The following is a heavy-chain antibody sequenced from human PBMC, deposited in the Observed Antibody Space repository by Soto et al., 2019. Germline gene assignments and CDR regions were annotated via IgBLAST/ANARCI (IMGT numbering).Heavy chain of an antibody. Sequence: SETLSLTCAVYGGSFSGYYWTWIRQPPGTGLEWIGEINHSGSTNYNPSLKSRVTISVDTSKNQFSLKLTSVTAADTAVYYCARDIGVAAYYYYYGMDVWGQGTTVTVSS. J-gene: IGHJ6*02. CDR1: GGSFSGYY. CDR2: INHSGST. CDR3: ARDIGVAAYYYYYGMDV. V-gene: IGHV4-34*01. D-gene: IGHD2-21*01.